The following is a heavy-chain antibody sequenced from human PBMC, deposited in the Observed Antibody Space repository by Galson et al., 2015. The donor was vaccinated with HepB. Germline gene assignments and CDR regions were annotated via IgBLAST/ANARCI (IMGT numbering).Heavy chain of an antibody. Sequence: SLRLSCAASGFSFSTYWMSWVRQAPGKGLEWVANIKQDGTEKYYVDSVKGRFTISRDNAENSLYLQMNSLRGEDTAVYYCVRLQGSGSYYGVDYWGQGTLVTVSS. CDR2: IKQDGTEK. J-gene: IGHJ4*02. D-gene: IGHD3-10*01. CDR1: GFSFSTYW. CDR3: VRLQGSGSYYGVDY. V-gene: IGHV3-7*03.